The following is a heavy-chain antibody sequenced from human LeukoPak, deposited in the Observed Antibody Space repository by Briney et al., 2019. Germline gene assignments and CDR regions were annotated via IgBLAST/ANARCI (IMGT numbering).Heavy chain of an antibody. CDR1: GFTFSSYG. CDR2: IWFDGSNK. Sequence: PGRSLRLSCAASGFTFSSYGMHWVRQAPGKGLEWLAAIWFDGSNKYYTDSVKGRFTISRDNSKNTLYLQMNTLRAEDTAVYYCARDNPPDYWGQGTLVTVSS. J-gene: IGHJ4*02. V-gene: IGHV3-33*01. CDR3: ARDNPPDY.